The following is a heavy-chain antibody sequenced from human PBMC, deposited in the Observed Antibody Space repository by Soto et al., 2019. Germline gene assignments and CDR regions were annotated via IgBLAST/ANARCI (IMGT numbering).Heavy chain of an antibody. V-gene: IGHV3-74*03. Sequence: EVQLVESGGGLVQPGGSLRLSCAVSGFTFSNYWMHWVRQAPGKGLVWVSRLKSDGSGTMYADSVKGRLTISRDNAKNTLNLQMISLRAEVTSVYYCVRGDGDYYDGNGYLGRHWGQGTLVSVSS. J-gene: IGHJ4*02. CDR2: LKSDGSGT. CDR3: VRGDGDYYDGNGYLGRH. D-gene: IGHD3-22*01. CDR1: GFTFSNYW.